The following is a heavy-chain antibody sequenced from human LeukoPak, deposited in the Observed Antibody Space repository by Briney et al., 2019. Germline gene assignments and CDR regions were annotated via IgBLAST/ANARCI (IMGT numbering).Heavy chain of an antibody. CDR1: GYSFSSYW. CDR3: ARSLHYDYVWGSYSFDY. V-gene: IGHV5-51*01. D-gene: IGHD3-16*01. J-gene: IGHJ4*02. Sequence: GESLKISCKGSGYSFSSYWIGWVRQMPGKGLEWMGIIYPGDSDTRYSPSFQGQVTISADKSISTAYLQWSSLKASDTAMYYCARSLHYDYVWGSYSFDYWGQGTLVTVSS. CDR2: IYPGDSDT.